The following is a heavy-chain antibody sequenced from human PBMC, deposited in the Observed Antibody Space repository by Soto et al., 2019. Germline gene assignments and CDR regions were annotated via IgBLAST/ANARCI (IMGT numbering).Heavy chain of an antibody. Sequence: QVQLVQSGAEVKKPGSSVKVSCKASGGVFRNYAINWVRQAHGQGLEWMGGIIPVFGTADYPQKFQGRVTITADESTTTAYMELTSLKTEDTAVYFCARDRWGSYSFDSWGQGTLVTVAS. CDR3: ARDRWGSYSFDS. CDR2: IIPVFGTA. J-gene: IGHJ5*01. CDR1: GGVFRNYA. D-gene: IGHD1-26*01. V-gene: IGHV1-69*01.